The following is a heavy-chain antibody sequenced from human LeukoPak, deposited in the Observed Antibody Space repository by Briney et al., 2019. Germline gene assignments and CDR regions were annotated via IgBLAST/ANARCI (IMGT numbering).Heavy chain of an antibody. CDR2: IKSSSSYI. D-gene: IGHD2/OR15-2a*01. CDR1: GFTFSSYS. V-gene: IGHV3-21*04. CDR3: ARVGSTSDAFDI. J-gene: IGHJ3*02. Sequence: GGSLRLSCAASGFTFSSYSMDWVRQAPGKGLEWVSSIKSSSSYISYADSVKGRFTISRDNAKNSLYLQMNSLRAEDTALYHCARVGSTSDAFDIWGQGTMVTVSS.